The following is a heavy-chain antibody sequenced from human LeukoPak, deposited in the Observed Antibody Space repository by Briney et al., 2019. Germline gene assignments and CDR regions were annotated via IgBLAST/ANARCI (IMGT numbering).Heavy chain of an antibody. CDR3: ARVALGGSNWYPSYYSMDV. Sequence: SETLSLTCIVAGGSISSYYWGWGRQPAGKGLEWVGRLYTSGTNYKPSLKSRIIMSLEASKTQFFLKVSSVTAPDSAVYYCARVALGGSNWYPSYYSMDVWGPGTTVTVSS. J-gene: IGHJ6*02. V-gene: IGHV4-4*07. CDR2: LYTSGT. D-gene: IGHD6-13*01. CDR1: GGSISSYY.